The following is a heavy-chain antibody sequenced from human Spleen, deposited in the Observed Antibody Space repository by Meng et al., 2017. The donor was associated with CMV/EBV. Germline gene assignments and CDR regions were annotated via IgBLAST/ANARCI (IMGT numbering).Heavy chain of an antibody. Sequence: GGSLRLSCAASGFTVSSNYMSWVRQAPGKGLEWVSVIYSGGSTYYADSVKGRFTISRDNSKNTLYLQMNSLRAEDTAVYYCATGAPIAAVAATGYGMDVWGQGTTVTVSS. CDR1: GFTVSSNY. J-gene: IGHJ6*02. V-gene: IGHV3-66*02. CDR3: ATGAPIAAVAATGYGMDV. CDR2: IYSGGST. D-gene: IGHD6-13*01.